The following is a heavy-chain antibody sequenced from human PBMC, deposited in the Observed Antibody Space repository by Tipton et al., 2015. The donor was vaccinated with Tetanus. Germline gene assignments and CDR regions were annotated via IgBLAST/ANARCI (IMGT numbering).Heavy chain of an antibody. CDR3: ARLSSSWDDYYYYGLDV. Sequence: GLVKPSETLSLTCTVSGGSISSNYWSWIRQPPGKGLAWIGNIYYSGSTNYNPSLKSRVTISRDTSKNQFSLMLRSVTAADTAMYYCARLSSSWDDYYYYGLDVWGQGTTVTVSS. D-gene: IGHD6-13*01. J-gene: IGHJ6*02. CDR2: IYYSGST. V-gene: IGHV4-59*08. CDR1: GGSISSNY.